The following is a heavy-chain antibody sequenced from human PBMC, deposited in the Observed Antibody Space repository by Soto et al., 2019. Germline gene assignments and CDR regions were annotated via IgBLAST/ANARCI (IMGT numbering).Heavy chain of an antibody. Sequence: ASVKVSCKASGGTFSSYAISWVRQAPGQGLEWMGGIIPIFGTANYAQKFQGRVTITADESTSTAYMELSSLRSEDTAVYYCARDIAVVPAPLGGMDVWGQGTTVTVSS. CDR3: ARDIAVVPAPLGGMDV. V-gene: IGHV1-69*13. CDR1: GGTFSSYA. J-gene: IGHJ6*02. D-gene: IGHD2-2*01. CDR2: IIPIFGTA.